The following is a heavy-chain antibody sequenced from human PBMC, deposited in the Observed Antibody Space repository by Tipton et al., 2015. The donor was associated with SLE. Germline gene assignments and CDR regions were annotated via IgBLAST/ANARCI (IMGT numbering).Heavy chain of an antibody. D-gene: IGHD3-22*01. V-gene: IGHV4-39*07. Sequence: TLSLTCTVSGGSISSSSYYWGWIRQPPGKGLEWIGSIYYSGSTYYNPSLKSRGTISVDTSKNQFSLKLSSVTAADTAVYYCARGDTMIVVVTPGAFDIWGQGTMVTVSS. CDR1: GGSISSSSYY. J-gene: IGHJ3*02. CDR3: ARGDTMIVVVTPGAFDI. CDR2: IYYSGST.